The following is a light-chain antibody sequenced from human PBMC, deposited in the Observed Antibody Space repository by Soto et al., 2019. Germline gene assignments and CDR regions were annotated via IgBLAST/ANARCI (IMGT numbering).Light chain of an antibody. Sequence: DIQLTQYASSLSASVQDRVTITCRASQSISSWLAWYQQKPGKAPKFLIYDASNLESGVPSRFSGSGSGTEFTLTISSLKPDDFATYYCQQYSSYWTFGQGTKVDIK. V-gene: IGKV1-5*01. CDR2: DAS. CDR1: QSISSW. CDR3: QQYSSYWT. J-gene: IGKJ1*01.